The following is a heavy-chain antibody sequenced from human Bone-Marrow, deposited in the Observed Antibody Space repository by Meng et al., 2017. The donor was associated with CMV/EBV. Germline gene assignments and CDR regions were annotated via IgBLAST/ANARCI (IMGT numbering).Heavy chain of an antibody. J-gene: IGHJ5*02. CDR2: IYWDGDK. D-gene: IGHD1-26*01. CDR3: AHRRPSGGVDWLDP. Sequence: QITLKGSGPALVKPQQNLTLTCTFSGFSLSTNGVGVGWIRQPPGKALEWLANIYWDGDKRYSPSLKSRLTITKDISKNQVVLTMTNMDPVDTATYYCAHRRPSGGVDWLDPWGQGTLVTVSS. V-gene: IGHV2-5*02. CDR1: GFSLSTNGVG.